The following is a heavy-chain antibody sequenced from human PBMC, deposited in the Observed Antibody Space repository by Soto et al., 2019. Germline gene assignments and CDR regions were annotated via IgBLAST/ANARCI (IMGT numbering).Heavy chain of an antibody. CDR1: GFTFSSYA. CDR3: AKDSLGYSSSWTETYYYGMDV. Sequence: GGSLTLSCAASGFTFSSYAMSWVRQAPGKGLEWVSAISGSGGSTYYADSVKGRFTISRDNSKNTLYLQMNSLRAEDTAVYYCAKDSLGYSSSWTETYYYGMDVWGQGTTVTVSS. D-gene: IGHD6-13*01. J-gene: IGHJ6*02. V-gene: IGHV3-23*01. CDR2: ISGSGGST.